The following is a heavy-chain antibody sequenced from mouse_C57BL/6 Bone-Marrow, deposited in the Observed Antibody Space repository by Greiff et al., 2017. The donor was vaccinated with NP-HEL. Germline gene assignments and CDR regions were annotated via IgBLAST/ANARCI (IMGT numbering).Heavy chain of an antibody. CDR3: ARAQATFYYAMDY. V-gene: IGHV1-4*01. CDR2: INPSSGYT. D-gene: IGHD3-2*02. CDR1: GYTFTSYT. J-gene: IGHJ4*01. Sequence: VQLQQSGAELARPGASVKMSCKASGYTFTSYTMHWVKQRPGQGLEWIGYINPSSGYTKYIQKFKDKATLTADKSSSTAYMQLSSLTSEDSAVYYCARAQATFYYAMDYWGQGTSVTVSS.